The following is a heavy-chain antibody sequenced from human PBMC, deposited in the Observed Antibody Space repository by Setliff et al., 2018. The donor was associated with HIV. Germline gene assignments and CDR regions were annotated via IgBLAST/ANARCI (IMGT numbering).Heavy chain of an antibody. Sequence: GGSLRLSCAASGFIFSTFPMHWVRQAPGKGLEWVSAISDTGDYIYYADSVRGRFTISRDNSKNTVYLQMNSLTTEDTAVYYCARDRNCGNGCYSSADHWGLGTLVTVPS. J-gene: IGHJ4*02. CDR3: ARDRNCGNGCYSSADH. CDR2: ISDTGDYI. V-gene: IGHV3-23*01. D-gene: IGHD2-21*01. CDR1: GFIFSTFP.